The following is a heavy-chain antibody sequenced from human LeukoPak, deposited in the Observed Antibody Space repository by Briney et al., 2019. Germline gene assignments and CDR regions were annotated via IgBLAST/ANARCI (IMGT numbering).Heavy chain of an antibody. J-gene: IGHJ6*02. Sequence: GGSLRLSCAASGFTFSSYAMSWVRQAPGKGLEWVSAISGSGGSTYYADSVKGRFTISRDNSKNTLYLQMNSLRAEDTAVYYCVLYGSGSYYYYGMDVWGQGTTVTVSS. CDR1: GFTFSSYA. CDR3: VLYGSGSYYYYGMDV. V-gene: IGHV3-23*01. D-gene: IGHD3-10*01. CDR2: ISGSGGST.